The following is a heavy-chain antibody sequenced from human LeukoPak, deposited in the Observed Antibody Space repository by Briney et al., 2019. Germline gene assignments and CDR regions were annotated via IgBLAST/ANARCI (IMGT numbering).Heavy chain of an antibody. CDR2: IYYSGST. Sequence: SETLSLTCTVSGGSISSSSYYWGWIRRPPGKGLEWIGSIYYSGSTYYNPSLKSRVTISVDTSKNQFSLKLSSVTAADTAVYYCARVGQWPYFDYWGQGTLVTVSS. CDR1: GGSISSSSYY. CDR3: ARVGQWPYFDY. D-gene: IGHD6-19*01. J-gene: IGHJ4*02. V-gene: IGHV4-39*07.